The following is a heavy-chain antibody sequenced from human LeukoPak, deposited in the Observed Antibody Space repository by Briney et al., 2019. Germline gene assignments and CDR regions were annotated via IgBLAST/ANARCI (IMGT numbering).Heavy chain of an antibody. D-gene: IGHD2-15*01. CDR2: IYTSGST. Sequence: PSETLSLTCTVSGGSISSYYWSWIRQPAGKGLEWIGRIYTSGSTNYNPSLKSRVTMSVDTSKNQFSLKLSSVTAADTAVYYCARDPRYVVVVAATSPSGFDYWGQGTLVTVSS. J-gene: IGHJ4*02. V-gene: IGHV4-4*07. CDR1: GGSISSYY. CDR3: ARDPRYVVVVAATSPSGFDY.